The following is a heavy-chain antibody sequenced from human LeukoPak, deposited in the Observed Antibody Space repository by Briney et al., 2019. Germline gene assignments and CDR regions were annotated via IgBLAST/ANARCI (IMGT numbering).Heavy chain of an antibody. CDR1: KFMFSAYN. J-gene: IGHJ4*02. Sequence: GGSLRLSCAASKFMFSAYNMHWVRQAPGKGLEWLAIISHDGNTGHYADSVKGRFTISRDNSKDTVDLQMNSVRADDTAVYYCARDFNWAFDYWGQGTLVTVSS. D-gene: IGHD3-16*01. CDR3: ARDFNWAFDY. CDR2: ISHDGNTG. V-gene: IGHV3-30-3*01.